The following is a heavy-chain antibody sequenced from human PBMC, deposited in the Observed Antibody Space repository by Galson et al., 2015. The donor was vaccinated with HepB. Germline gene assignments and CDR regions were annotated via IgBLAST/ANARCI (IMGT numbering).Heavy chain of an antibody. J-gene: IGHJ4*02. V-gene: IGHV1-24*01. CDR3: ATGAYEAAPRKDY. D-gene: IGHD2-21*01. CDR2: FDPEDGET. Sequence: SVKVSCKVSGSTLTELSMHWVRQAPGKGLEWMGGFDPEDGETIYAQKFQGRVTMTEDTSTDTAYMELSSLRSEDTAVYYCATGAYEAAPRKDYWGQGTLVTVSS. CDR1: GSTLTELS.